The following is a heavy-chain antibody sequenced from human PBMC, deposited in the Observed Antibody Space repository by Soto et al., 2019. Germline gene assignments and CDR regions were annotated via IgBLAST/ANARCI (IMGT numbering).Heavy chain of an antibody. V-gene: IGHV3-23*01. CDR2: ISGSGGST. CDR3: AKATSSHYYYYYGMDV. Sequence: EVQLLESGGGLVQPGGSLRLSYAASGFTFSSYAMSWVRQAPGKGLEWVSAISGSGGSTYYADSVKGRFTISRDNSKNTLYLQMNSLRAEDTAVYYCAKATSSHYYYYYGMDVWGQGTTVTVSS. CDR1: GFTFSSYA. J-gene: IGHJ6*02.